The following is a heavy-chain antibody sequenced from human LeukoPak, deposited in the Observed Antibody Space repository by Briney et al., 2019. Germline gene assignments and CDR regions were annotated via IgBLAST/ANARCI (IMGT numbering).Heavy chain of an antibody. V-gene: IGHV1-24*01. CDR1: GYTLTELS. J-gene: IGHJ4*02. D-gene: IGHD7-27*01. Sequence: SVKVSCKVSGYTLTELSINWVRQAPGKGLQWMGGIDPEDGEIIYAQKFQGRVTMTEDTSTDMAYMELSSLRFDDTAVYYCAADWPGDSYFDYWGQGTLVTVSS. CDR3: AADWPGDSYFDY. CDR2: IDPEDGEI.